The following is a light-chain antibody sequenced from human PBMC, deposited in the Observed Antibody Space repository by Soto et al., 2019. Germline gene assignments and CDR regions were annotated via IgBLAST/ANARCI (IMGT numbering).Light chain of an antibody. CDR3: SSYTSSSTYV. V-gene: IGLV2-14*01. CDR2: DVS. J-gene: IGLJ1*01. Sequence: QSALTQPASVSGSPGQSITISCTGTSSDVGGYNYVSWYQQHPGKAPKLMIYDVSNRPSGVSNRLSGSKSGNTASLTISGHQAEDEADYYCSSYTSSSTYVFGTGTKVTVL. CDR1: SSDVGGYNY.